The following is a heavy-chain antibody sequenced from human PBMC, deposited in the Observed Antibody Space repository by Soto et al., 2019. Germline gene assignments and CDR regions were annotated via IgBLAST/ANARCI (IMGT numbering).Heavy chain of an antibody. CDR2: IYPGDSDT. CDR3: ARQGVVTAIGEGMDV. V-gene: IGHV5-51*01. D-gene: IGHD2-21*02. CDR1: GYTFTNYW. Sequence: GESLKISCQASGYTFTNYWIAWVRPMPGRGLEWMGIIYPGDSDTRYSPSFQGQVTISADKSISTAYLQWSSLKASDTAMYYCARQGVVTAIGEGMDVWGQGTTVTVSS. J-gene: IGHJ6*02.